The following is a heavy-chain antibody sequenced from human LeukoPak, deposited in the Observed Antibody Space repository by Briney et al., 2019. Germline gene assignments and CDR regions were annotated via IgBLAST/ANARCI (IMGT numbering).Heavy chain of an antibody. CDR2: FDPEDGET. J-gene: IGHJ4*02. V-gene: IGHV1-24*01. D-gene: IGHD2-2*01. CDR3: AGGKRSSRYCSSTSCYLGY. CDR1: GYTLTELS. Sequence: GASVKVSCKVSGYTLTELSMHWVRQAPGKGLEWMGGFDPEDGETIYAQKFQGRVTMTEDTSTDTAYMELSSLRSEDTAVYYCAGGKRSSRYCSSTSCYLGYWGQGTLVTVSS.